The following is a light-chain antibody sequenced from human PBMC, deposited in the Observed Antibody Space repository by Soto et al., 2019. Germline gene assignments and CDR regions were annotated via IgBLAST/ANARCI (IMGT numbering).Light chain of an antibody. CDR3: CSYAGSYTWV. Sequence: QSVLTQPRSVSGSPGQSVTISCTGTSSDVGGYEYVSWYQQYPGKAPKLMIYAVTRRPSGVPDRFSGSKSGNTASLTISGLQAEDEADYYCCSYAGSYTWVLGGGTKLTVL. V-gene: IGLV2-11*01. CDR1: SSDVGGYEY. J-gene: IGLJ3*02. CDR2: AVT.